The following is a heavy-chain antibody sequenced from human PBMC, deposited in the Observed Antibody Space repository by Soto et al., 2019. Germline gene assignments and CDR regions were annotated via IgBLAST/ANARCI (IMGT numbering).Heavy chain of an antibody. CDR1: VGKFSSYA. CDR3: ARGLRFLEWLFLLTNFYYYYYGMDV. V-gene: IGHV1-69*13. Sequence: SVKVSCRASVGKFSSYAISWVRQAPGQGLEWMGGIIPIFGTANYAQKFQGRVTITADESTSTAYMELSSLRSEDTAVYYCARGLRFLEWLFLLTNFYYYYYGMDVWGQGTTVTGSS. CDR2: IIPIFGTA. D-gene: IGHD3-3*01. J-gene: IGHJ6*02.